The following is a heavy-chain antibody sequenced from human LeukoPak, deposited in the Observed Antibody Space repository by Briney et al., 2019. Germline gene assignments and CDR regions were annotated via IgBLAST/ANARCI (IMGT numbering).Heavy chain of an antibody. Sequence: GGSLRLSCAAAGFFFSDCTRNWIRQAPGRGLEGVSSIISISTLIYSPDSVKGRFNISRDNAKNSLYLQMNSLGAEDTPVYYCARVTYSVSHTPFACWGQGRLVTVSS. CDR3: ARVTYSVSHTPFAC. CDR1: GFFFSDCT. D-gene: IGHD6-13*01. V-gene: IGHV3-48*01. J-gene: IGHJ4*02. CDR2: IISISTLI.